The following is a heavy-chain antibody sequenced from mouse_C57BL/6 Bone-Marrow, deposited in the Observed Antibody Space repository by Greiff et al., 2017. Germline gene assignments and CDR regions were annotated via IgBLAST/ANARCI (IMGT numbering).Heavy chain of an antibody. D-gene: IGHD2-3*01. CDR3: ARSGGYYEVWYFDV. V-gene: IGHV1-50*01. Sequence: VQLQQPGAELVKPGASVKLSCKASGYTFTSYWMQWVKQRPGQGLELIGEIDPSDSYTNYNQKFKGKATLTVDTSSSTAYMQLSSLTSEDSAVYYCARSGGYYEVWYFDVWGTGTTVTVSS. CDR1: GYTFTSYW. CDR2: IDPSDSYT. J-gene: IGHJ1*03.